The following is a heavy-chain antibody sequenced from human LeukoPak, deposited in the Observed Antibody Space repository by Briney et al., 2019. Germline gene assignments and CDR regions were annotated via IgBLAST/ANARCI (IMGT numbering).Heavy chain of an antibody. CDR3: ARDAAYCSGGSCYSFFDY. Sequence: GASVKVSCKVSGYTLTELSMHWVRQAPGKGLEWMGGFDPEDGETIYAQKFQGRVTITRDTSASTAYMELSSLRSEDTAVYYCARDAAYCSGGSCYSFFDYWGQGTLVTVSS. V-gene: IGHV1-24*01. CDR1: GYTLTELS. CDR2: FDPEDGET. D-gene: IGHD2-15*01. J-gene: IGHJ4*02.